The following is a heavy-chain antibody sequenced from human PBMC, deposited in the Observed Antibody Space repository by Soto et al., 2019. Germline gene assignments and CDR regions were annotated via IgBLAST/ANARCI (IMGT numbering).Heavy chain of an antibody. CDR3: ARGKITMVRGVIRNNWFDP. CDR2: IWYDGSNK. J-gene: IGHJ5*02. V-gene: IGHV3-33*01. CDR1: GFTFSSYG. Sequence: QVQLVESGGGVVQPGRSLRLSCAASGFTFSSYGMHWVRQAPGKGLEWVAVIWYDGSNKYYADSVKGRFTISRDNSKNTLYLQMNSRRAEDTAVYYCARGKITMVRGVIRNNWFDPWGQGTLVTVSS. D-gene: IGHD3-10*01.